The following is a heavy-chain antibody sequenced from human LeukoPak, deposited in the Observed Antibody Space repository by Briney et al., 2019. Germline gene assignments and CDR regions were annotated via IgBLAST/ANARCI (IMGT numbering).Heavy chain of an antibody. D-gene: IGHD3-3*01. Sequence: SETLSLTCAVYGGSFSGYYWSWIRQPPGKGLEWIGAINHSGSTNYNPSLKSRVTISVDTSKNQFSLKLSSVTAADTAVYYCARGGSSIFGVVIIRRSWFDPWGQGTLVTVSS. V-gene: IGHV4-34*01. J-gene: IGHJ5*02. CDR1: GGSFSGYY. CDR3: ARGGSSIFGVVIIRRSWFDP. CDR2: INHSGST.